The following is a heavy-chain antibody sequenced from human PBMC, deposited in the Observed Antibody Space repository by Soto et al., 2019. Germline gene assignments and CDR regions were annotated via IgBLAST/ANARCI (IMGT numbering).Heavy chain of an antibody. CDR3: ARDWRVVPAAMEYYFDY. V-gene: IGHV3-33*01. CDR2: IWYDGSNK. J-gene: IGHJ4*02. Sequence: GSLRLSFAGAGFTFSSYGMHRDRQAPGKGLEWVAVIWYDGSNKYYADSVKGRFTISRDNSKNTLYLQMNSLRAEDTAVYYCARDWRVVPAAMEYYFDYWGQGTLVTVSS. D-gene: IGHD2-2*01. CDR1: GFTFSSYG.